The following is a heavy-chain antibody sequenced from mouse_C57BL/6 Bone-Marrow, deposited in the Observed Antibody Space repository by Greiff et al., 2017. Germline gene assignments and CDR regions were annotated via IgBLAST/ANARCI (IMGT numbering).Heavy chain of an antibody. D-gene: IGHD2-4*01. J-gene: IGHJ4*01. V-gene: IGHV5-6*01. CDR1: GFTFSSYG. Sequence: EVKLMESGGDLVKPGGSLKLSCAASGFTFSSYGMSWVRQTPDKRLEWVATISSGGSYTYYPDSVKGRFTISRDNAKNTLYLQMSSLKSEDTAMNYCARPVIYYYYVWGQGTSVTVSA. CDR3: ARPVIYYYYV. CDR2: ISSGGSYT.